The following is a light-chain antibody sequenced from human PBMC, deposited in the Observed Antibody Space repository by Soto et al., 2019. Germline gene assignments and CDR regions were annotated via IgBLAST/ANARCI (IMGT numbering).Light chain of an antibody. CDR3: HQYDHWPRGT. CDR1: QSIDTY. Sequence: EIVLTQSPATLSVSPGERATLSCRASQSIDTYLAWYQQKPGQPPRPLIYGASNRATGVPARFSGSGSGTDFTLTISSLQSADFAVYYCHQYDHWPRGTFGQGTKVEI. J-gene: IGKJ2*01. V-gene: IGKV3-15*01. CDR2: GAS.